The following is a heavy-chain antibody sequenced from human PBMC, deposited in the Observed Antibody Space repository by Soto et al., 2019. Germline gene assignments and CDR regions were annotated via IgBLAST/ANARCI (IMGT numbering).Heavy chain of an antibody. CDR3: AHRPMVRGVISMGWFDP. D-gene: IGHD3-10*01. CDR1: GFSLSTSVLG. CDR2: IYWDDDK. Sequence: QITLKESGPTLVKPTQTLTLTCTFSGFSLSTSVLGVGWIRQPPGEALEWLALIYWDDDKRYRPSLKSRLTITKDTSKNQVVLTMTNMDPVDTATYYCAHRPMVRGVISMGWFDPWGQGTLVTVSS. J-gene: IGHJ5*02. V-gene: IGHV2-5*02.